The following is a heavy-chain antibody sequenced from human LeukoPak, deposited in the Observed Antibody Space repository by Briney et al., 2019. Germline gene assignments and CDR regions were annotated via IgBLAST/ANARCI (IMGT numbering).Heavy chain of an antibody. D-gene: IGHD6-13*01. J-gene: IGHJ4*02. CDR3: ARPLRENAVSIAAAGPFDY. Sequence: PSETLSLTCTVSGGSISSSSYYWGWIRQPPGKGLEWIGSIYYSGSTYYNPSLKSRVTISVDTSKNQFSLKLSSVTAADTAVYYCARPLRENAVSIAAAGPFDYWGQGILVTVSS. V-gene: IGHV4-39*01. CDR1: GGSISSSSYY. CDR2: IYYSGST.